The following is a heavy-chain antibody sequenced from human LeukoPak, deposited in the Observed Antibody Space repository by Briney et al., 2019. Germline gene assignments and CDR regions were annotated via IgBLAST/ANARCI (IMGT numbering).Heavy chain of an antibody. Sequence: GGSLRLSCAASGFTFSSYGMHWVRQAPGKGLEWVAFIRYDGSNKYYADSVKGRFTISRDNSKNTLYLQMNSLRAEDTAVYYCAKEDYDSSGTLDYWGQGTLVTVSS. CDR2: IRYDGSNK. CDR3: AKEDYDSSGTLDY. D-gene: IGHD3-22*01. CDR1: GFTFSSYG. J-gene: IGHJ4*02. V-gene: IGHV3-30*02.